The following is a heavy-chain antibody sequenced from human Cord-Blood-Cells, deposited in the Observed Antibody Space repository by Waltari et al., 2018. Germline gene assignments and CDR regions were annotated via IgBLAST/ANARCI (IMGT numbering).Heavy chain of an antibody. Sequence: QVQLVQSGAEVKKPGASVKVSCKVSGYTLAELSMHWVRQAPGKGLEWMGGFDPEDGETIYAQKFQGRVTMTEDTSTDTAYMELSSLRSEDTAVYYCATDARPIGGSYYKFAFDIWGQGTMVTVSS. J-gene: IGHJ3*02. CDR2: FDPEDGET. V-gene: IGHV1-24*01. D-gene: IGHD1-26*01. CDR1: GYTLAELS. CDR3: ATDARPIGGSYYKFAFDI.